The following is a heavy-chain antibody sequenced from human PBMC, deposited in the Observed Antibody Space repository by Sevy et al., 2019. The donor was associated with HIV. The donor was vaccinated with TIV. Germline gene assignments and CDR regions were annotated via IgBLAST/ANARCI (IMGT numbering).Heavy chain of an antibody. CDR2: ISRSSSYI. CDR1: GFTFSSYS. J-gene: IGHJ4*02. Sequence: GGSLRLSCAASGFTFSSYSMNWVRQAPGKGLEWVSSISRSSSYIYYADSVKGRFTISRDNAKNSLYLQMNSLRAEDTAVYYCARDVEMATIARFDYWGQGTLVTVSS. V-gene: IGHV3-21*01. D-gene: IGHD5-12*01. CDR3: ARDVEMATIARFDY.